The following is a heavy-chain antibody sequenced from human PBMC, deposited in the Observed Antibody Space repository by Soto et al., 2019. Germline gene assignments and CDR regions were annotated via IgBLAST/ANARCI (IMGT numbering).Heavy chain of an antibody. CDR1: GFTFNTFA. Sequence: PVGSLRLSCAVSGFTFNTFAMTWVRQAPGKGLEWVSALSGSGSLSYYADSVKGRFTISRDNSKNTLYLQMNNLRVDDTAVYFCARDRGGALDSWGQGTLVTVSS. CDR3: ARDRGGALDS. D-gene: IGHD2-15*01. CDR2: LSGSGSLS. V-gene: IGHV3-23*01. J-gene: IGHJ4*02.